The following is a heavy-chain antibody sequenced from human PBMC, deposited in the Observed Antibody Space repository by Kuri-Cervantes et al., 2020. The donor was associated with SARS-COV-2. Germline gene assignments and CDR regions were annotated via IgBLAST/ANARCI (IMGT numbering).Heavy chain of an antibody. V-gene: IGHV3-21*01. CDR3: ARDRPSNYYGSGSSLDAFDI. D-gene: IGHD3-10*01. Sequence: GESLKISCAASGFTFSSYSMNWVRQAPGKGLEWVSSISSSSSYIDYADSVKGRFTISRDNAKNSLYLQMNSLRAEDTAVYYCARDRPSNYYGSGSSLDAFDIWGQGTMVTVSS. J-gene: IGHJ3*02. CDR1: GFTFSSYS. CDR2: ISSSSSYI.